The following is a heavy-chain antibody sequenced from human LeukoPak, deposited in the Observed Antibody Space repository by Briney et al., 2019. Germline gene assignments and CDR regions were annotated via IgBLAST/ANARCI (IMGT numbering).Heavy chain of an antibody. CDR1: GFTFSNYW. J-gene: IGHJ4*02. V-gene: IGHV3-74*01. CDR3: ASGDLHGGAYDVDY. Sequence: GGSLRLSCSASGFTFSNYWRHWVRQAPGKGLVWVSRINSDGSSITYADSVKGRFTISRDNAKNSLYLQMNSLRAEDTAVYYCASGDLHGGAYDVDYWGQGTLVTVSS. CDR2: INSDGSSI. D-gene: IGHD3-16*01.